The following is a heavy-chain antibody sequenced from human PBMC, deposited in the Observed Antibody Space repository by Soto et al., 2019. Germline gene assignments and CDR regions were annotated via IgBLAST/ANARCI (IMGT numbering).Heavy chain of an antibody. CDR3: ATRITVFGLLIPPFDP. J-gene: IGHJ5*02. D-gene: IGHD3-3*01. CDR1: GGSVNGYY. V-gene: IGHV4-34*01. Sequence: SETLSLTCAVYGGSVNGYYWNWIRQPPGKGLEWIGEINHPGGTHYNPPLKSRVTMSVDTSKNQFSLRLSSVTAADTAIYYCATRITVFGLLIPPFDPWGQGTQVTVSS. CDR2: INHPGGT.